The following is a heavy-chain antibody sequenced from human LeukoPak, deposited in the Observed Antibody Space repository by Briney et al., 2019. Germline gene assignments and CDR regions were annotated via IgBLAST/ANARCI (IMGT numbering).Heavy chain of an antibody. Sequence: SETLSLTCAVYGGSFSGYYWSWIRQPPGKGLEWIGEINHSGSTNYNPSLKSRVTISVDTSKNQFSLKLSSVTAADTAVYYCARVPLYHYDSSGFVTLFDYWGQGTLVTVSS. CDR3: ARVPLYHYDSSGFVTLFDY. CDR2: INHSGST. V-gene: IGHV4-34*01. J-gene: IGHJ4*02. CDR1: GGSFSGYY. D-gene: IGHD3-22*01.